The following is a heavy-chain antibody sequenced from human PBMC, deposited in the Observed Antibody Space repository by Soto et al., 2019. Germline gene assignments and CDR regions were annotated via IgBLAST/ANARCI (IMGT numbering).Heavy chain of an antibody. D-gene: IGHD4-17*01. Sequence: ASVKVSCKASGYTFTNFGISWVRQAPGQGLEWMGWISAYNGNTNYAQNFQGRVTMSTDTSTSTAYMELSSLRPEDTAVYYCAADVGGYIYGLASHWGPGTLVTVSS. V-gene: IGHV1-18*01. CDR1: GYTFTNFG. CDR2: ISAYNGNT. J-gene: IGHJ4*02. CDR3: AADVGGYIYGLASH.